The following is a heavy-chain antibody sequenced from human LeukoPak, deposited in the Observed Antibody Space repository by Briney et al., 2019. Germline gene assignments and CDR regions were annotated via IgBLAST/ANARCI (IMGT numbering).Heavy chain of an antibody. CDR3: ARDSRTERPWYFDL. CDR1: GASISLYY. V-gene: IGHV4-4*07. J-gene: IGHJ2*01. D-gene: IGHD3/OR15-3a*01. Sequence: KPSETLSLTCTVSGASISLYYWSWIRQPAGKGLEWIGRMSSSGSTNYNPSLKSRVTMSVDTSKNQFSLDLSSVTAADTAVYYCARDSRTERPWYFDLWGRGTLATVSS. CDR2: MSSSGST.